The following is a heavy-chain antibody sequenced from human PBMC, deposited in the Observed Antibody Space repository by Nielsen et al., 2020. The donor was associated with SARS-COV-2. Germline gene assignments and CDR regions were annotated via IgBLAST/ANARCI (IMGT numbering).Heavy chain of an antibody. CDR3: AKDAAADPFDY. D-gene: IGHD6-13*01. CDR2: ISSSSSYI. Sequence: GESLKISCAASGFTFSSYSMNWVRQAPGKGLEWVSSISSSSSYIYYADSVKGRFTISRDNSKNTLYLQMNSLRAEDTAVYYCAKDAAADPFDYWGQGTLVTVSS. V-gene: IGHV3-21*01. CDR1: GFTFSSYS. J-gene: IGHJ4*02.